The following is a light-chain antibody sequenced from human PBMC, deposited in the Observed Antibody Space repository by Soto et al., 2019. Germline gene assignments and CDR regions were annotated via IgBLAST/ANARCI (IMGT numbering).Light chain of an antibody. CDR1: QSISSW. Sequence: DIQMTQSPSTLSASVGDRVTITCRASQSISSWLAWYQQKPGKAPKLLIYKASSLESGVPSRFSGSGSGTEGTLTISSLQPDDFATYYCQQYNSIGWTFGQGTKVEIK. J-gene: IGKJ1*01. CDR3: QQYNSIGWT. CDR2: KAS. V-gene: IGKV1-5*03.